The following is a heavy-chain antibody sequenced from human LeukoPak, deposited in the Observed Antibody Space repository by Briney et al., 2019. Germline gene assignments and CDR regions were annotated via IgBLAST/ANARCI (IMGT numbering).Heavy chain of an antibody. V-gene: IGHV1-18*01. Sequence: ASVKVSCKASGYTFTSYGISWVRQAPGQGLEWMGWISAYNGNTNCAQKLQGRVTMTTDTSTSTAYMELRSLRSDDTAVYYCARGYSSSWYYYYYYMDVWGKGTTVTISS. J-gene: IGHJ6*03. CDR1: GYTFTSYG. CDR3: ARGYSSSWYYYYYYMDV. D-gene: IGHD6-13*01. CDR2: ISAYNGNT.